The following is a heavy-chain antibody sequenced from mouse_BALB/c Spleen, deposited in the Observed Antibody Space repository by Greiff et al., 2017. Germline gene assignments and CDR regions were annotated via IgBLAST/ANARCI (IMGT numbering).Heavy chain of an antibody. CDR3: ARDNGYDFFYAMDY. J-gene: IGHJ4*01. Sequence: EVKLEESGGGLVQPGGSLRLSCATSGFTFTDYYMSWVRQPPGKALEWLGFIRNKANGYTTEYSASVKGRFTISRDNSQSILYLQMNTLRAEDSATYYCARDNGYDFFYAMDYWGQGTSVTVSS. CDR1: GFTFTDYY. V-gene: IGHV7-3*02. CDR2: IRNKANGYTT. D-gene: IGHD2-2*01.